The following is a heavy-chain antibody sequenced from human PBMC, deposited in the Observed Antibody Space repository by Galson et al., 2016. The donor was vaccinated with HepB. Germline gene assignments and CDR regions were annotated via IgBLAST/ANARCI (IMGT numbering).Heavy chain of an antibody. J-gene: IGHJ3*02. V-gene: IGHV3-9*01. CDR3: ARTRVYSAAGTHYEAFDI. CDR2: ITLNSGNM. D-gene: IGHD6-13*01. Sequence: SLRLSCAASGFTFENYAMHWVRQAPGKGLEWVSGITLNSGNMAYADSVKGRFTISRDNAKNTLYLQMNSLRADDTALYYCARTRVYSAAGTHYEAFDIWGQGTMVTVSS. CDR1: GFTFENYA.